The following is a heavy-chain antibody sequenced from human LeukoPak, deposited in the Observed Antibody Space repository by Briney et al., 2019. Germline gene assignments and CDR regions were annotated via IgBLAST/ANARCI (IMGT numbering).Heavy chain of an antibody. J-gene: IGHJ4*02. CDR2: INTSGGST. Sequence: VASVKVSCKASGYTFTSYYMHWVRQPPRQGLEWMGIINTSGGSTSYAQKFQGRVTMTRDTSTSTVYMELSSLRSDDTAVYYCARVQGYCSSTSCYPDTNFDYWGQGTLVTVSS. CDR1: GYTFTSYY. CDR3: ARVQGYCSSTSCYPDTNFDY. V-gene: IGHV1-46*01. D-gene: IGHD2-2*01.